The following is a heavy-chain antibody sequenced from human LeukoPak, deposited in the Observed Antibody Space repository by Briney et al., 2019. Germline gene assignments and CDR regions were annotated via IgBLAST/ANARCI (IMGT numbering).Heavy chain of an antibody. CDR1: GGSISSGTSYY. CDR3: ARVKRDPYSSILY. D-gene: IGHD6-13*01. V-gene: IGHV4-39*01. CDR2: IYYSGSS. J-gene: IGHJ4*02. Sequence: PSETLSLTCTVSGGSISSGTSYYWGWIRQPPGKGLEWIGSIYYSGSSYYNPSHKSRVPISVDTSKNQFSLRLTSVTDTDTAVYYCARVKRDPYSSILYWGQGTLVTVSS.